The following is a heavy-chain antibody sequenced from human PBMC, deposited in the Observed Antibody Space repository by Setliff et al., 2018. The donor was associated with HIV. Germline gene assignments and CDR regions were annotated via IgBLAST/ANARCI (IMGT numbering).Heavy chain of an antibody. CDR3: ARHRAVAGANYFDF. Sequence: PSETLSLTCAVSGYSISSGYYWGWIRQPPGKGLEWIGCIYQSGSTYYNVSLKSRVIISVDTSKNQLSLKLNSVTAADTAIYYCARHRAVAGANYFDFWGQGTLVTVSS. CDR1: GYSISSGYY. CDR2: IYQSGST. V-gene: IGHV4-38-2*01. D-gene: IGHD6-19*01. J-gene: IGHJ4*02.